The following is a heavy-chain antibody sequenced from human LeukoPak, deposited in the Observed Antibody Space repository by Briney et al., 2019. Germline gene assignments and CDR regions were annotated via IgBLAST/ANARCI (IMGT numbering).Heavy chain of an antibody. CDR3: ARGHYGMDV. J-gene: IGHJ6*02. Sequence: GGSLRLSCTASGFTFRDHYMSWIRQAPGKGLEWISYISPSGSSIYYADSVKGRFTISRDNAKNSLNLQMNSLRAEDTAMYYCARGHYGMDVWGQGTTVTVSS. CDR1: GFTFRDHY. V-gene: IGHV3-11*01. CDR2: ISPSGSSI.